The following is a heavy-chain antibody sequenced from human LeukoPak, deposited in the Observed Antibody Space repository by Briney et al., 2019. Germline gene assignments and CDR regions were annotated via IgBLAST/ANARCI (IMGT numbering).Heavy chain of an antibody. Sequence: ASVKVSCKTSGYTFTNYDINWVRQATGQGLEWMGWMNPYNGDTNYAQKFQGRLTLTTDTSTSTASMELRSLTSDDTAVYYCVRDENYGIYINFDFWGQGTVVTVSS. V-gene: IGHV1-18*01. D-gene: IGHD4-17*01. CDR1: GYTFTNYD. J-gene: IGHJ4*02. CDR3: VRDENYGIYINFDF. CDR2: MNPYNGDT.